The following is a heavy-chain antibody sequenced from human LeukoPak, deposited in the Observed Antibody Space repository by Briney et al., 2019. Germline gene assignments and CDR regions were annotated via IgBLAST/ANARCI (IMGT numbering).Heavy chain of an antibody. V-gene: IGHV1-2*02. CDR1: GYTFTGYY. Sequence: ASVKVSCKASGYTFTGYYMHWVRQAPGQGLEWMGWINPNSGGTNYAQKFQGRVTMTRDTSISTAYMELSRLRSDDTAVYYCARDLSSSSGYYYMDVWGKGTTVTVSS. J-gene: IGHJ6*03. D-gene: IGHD6-13*01. CDR3: ARDLSSSSGYYYMDV. CDR2: INPNSGGT.